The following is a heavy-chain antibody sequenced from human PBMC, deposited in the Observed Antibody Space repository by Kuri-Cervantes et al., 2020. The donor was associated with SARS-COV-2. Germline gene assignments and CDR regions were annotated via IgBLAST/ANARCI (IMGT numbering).Heavy chain of an antibody. CDR2: INHSGST. V-gene: IGHV4-34*01. CDR1: GGSISSHY. D-gene: IGHD3-22*01. J-gene: IGHJ5*02. CDR3: ASEDSSGYFEWFDP. Sequence: SETLSLTCTVSGGSISSHYWSWIRQPPGKGLEWIGEINHSGSTNYNPSLKSRVTISVDTSKNQFSLKLSSVTAADTAVYYCASEDSSGYFEWFDPWGQGTLVTVSS.